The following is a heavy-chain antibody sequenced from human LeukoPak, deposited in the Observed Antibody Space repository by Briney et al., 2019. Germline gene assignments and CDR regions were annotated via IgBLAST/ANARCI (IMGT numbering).Heavy chain of an antibody. V-gene: IGHV3-9*01. Sequence: GRSLRLSCAASGFTFDDYAMHWVRQAPGKGLEWVSGISWNSGSIGYADSVKGRFTISRDNAKNSLYLQMNSLRAEDTAVYYCARDLGGEVVTAITDYWGQGTLVTVSS. CDR2: ISWNSGSI. D-gene: IGHD2-21*02. CDR3: ARDLGGEVVTAITDY. J-gene: IGHJ4*02. CDR1: GFTFDDYA.